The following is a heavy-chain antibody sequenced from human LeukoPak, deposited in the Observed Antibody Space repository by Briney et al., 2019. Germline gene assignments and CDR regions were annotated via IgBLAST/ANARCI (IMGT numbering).Heavy chain of an antibody. J-gene: IGHJ4*02. CDR1: GYKLLELS. D-gene: IGHD4-23*01. CDR3: ATSVDGLVTTRTYFEL. CDR2: FDPEESDT. Sequence: ASVKVSCKVSGYKLLELSMHWVRQAPGKGLEWMGGFDPEESDTVSPQKFQGRVTMTEDTSTDTAYMELSSLRSEDTAVYYCATSVDGLVTTRTYFELWGQGTPVTVSS. V-gene: IGHV1-24*01.